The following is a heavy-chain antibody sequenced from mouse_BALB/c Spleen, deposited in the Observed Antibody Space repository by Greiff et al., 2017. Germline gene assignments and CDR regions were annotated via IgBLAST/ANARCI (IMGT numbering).Heavy chain of an antibody. J-gene: IGHJ3*01. CDR3: ARDGEYGKTFAWFAY. Sequence: QVQLQQSGPGLVAPSQSLSITCTVSGFSLTSYGVHWVRQPPGKGLEWLGVIWAGGSTNYNSALMSRLSISKDNSKSQVFLKMNSLQTDDTAMYYCARDGEYGKTFAWFAYWGQGTLVTVSA. V-gene: IGHV2-9*02. CDR2: IWAGGST. D-gene: IGHD2-10*02. CDR1: GFSLTSYG.